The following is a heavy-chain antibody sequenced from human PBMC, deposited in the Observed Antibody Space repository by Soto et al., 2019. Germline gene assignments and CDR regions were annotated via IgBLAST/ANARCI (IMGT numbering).Heavy chain of an antibody. CDR1: GFTFSSKG. CDR3: AKDSTVVVTAIGSWYFDL. Sequence: QVQLVESGGGVVQPGRSRRPSWAASGFTFSSKGMPGVGQAPGKGREWGAVISNDGSNKYYADSVKGRFTISRDNSKNTLYLQMNSLRAEDTAVYYCAKDSTVVVTAIGSWYFDLWGRGTLVTVSS. J-gene: IGHJ2*01. D-gene: IGHD2-21*02. V-gene: IGHV3-30*18. CDR2: ISNDGSNK.